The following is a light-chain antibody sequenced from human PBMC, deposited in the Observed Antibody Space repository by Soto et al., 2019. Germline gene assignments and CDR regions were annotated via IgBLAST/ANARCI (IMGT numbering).Light chain of an antibody. CDR2: GAS. CDR3: QHYGSSPPMYT. Sequence: EIVLTQSPGTLSLSPGERATLSCRASQSVSSRYLAWYQQRPGQAPRLLIYGASSRATGVPDRISGSGSGTDFTLTITRLEPEDFAVYYCQHYGSSPPMYTFGQGTKLEIK. J-gene: IGKJ2*01. CDR1: QSVSSRY. V-gene: IGKV3-20*01.